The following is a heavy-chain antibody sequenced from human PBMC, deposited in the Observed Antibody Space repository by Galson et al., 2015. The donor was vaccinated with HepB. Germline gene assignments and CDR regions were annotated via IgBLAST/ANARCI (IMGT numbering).Heavy chain of an antibody. CDR2: IISTGGRT. J-gene: IGHJ4*01. CDR1: GFTFSNYA. D-gene: IGHD4-17*01. Sequence: SLRLSCAGSGFTFSNYAMSWVRQAPGKGLEWVSAIISTGGRTYFADSVKGRFSISRDNSKNTLYLQMNSLRVEDTAVYYCARPIGTEYGDLFEYWGHGTLLTVSS. V-gene: IGHV3-23*01. CDR3: ARPIGTEYGDLFEY.